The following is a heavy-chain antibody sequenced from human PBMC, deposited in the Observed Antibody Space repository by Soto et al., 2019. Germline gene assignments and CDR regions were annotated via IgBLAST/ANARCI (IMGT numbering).Heavy chain of an antibody. V-gene: IGHV1-46*01. J-gene: IGHJ4*02. Sequence: ASVKVSCKASGYTFTGYYIHWGRQAPGQGLEWMGIINPSGGGTNYAQKFQGRVTMTRDTSTSTVYMELRSLRPEDTAVYYCARARVDRNYDRGYFDYWGQGTLVTVSS. CDR1: GYTFTGYY. D-gene: IGHD4-4*01. CDR3: ARARVDRNYDRGYFDY. CDR2: INPSGGGT.